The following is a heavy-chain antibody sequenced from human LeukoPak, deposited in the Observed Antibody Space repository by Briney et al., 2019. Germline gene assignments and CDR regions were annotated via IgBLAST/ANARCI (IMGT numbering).Heavy chain of an antibody. J-gene: IGHJ4*02. CDR1: GFTFSSYS. D-gene: IGHD5-12*01. CDR3: ARDPGGYDPYFDY. CDR2: ISSSSSTI. V-gene: IGHV3-48*01. Sequence: GGSLRLSCAASGFTFSSYSMNWVRQAPGKGLEWVSYISSSSSTIYYADSVKGRFTISRDNSKNTLYLQMNSLRAEDTAVYYCARDPGGYDPYFDYWGQGTLVTVSS.